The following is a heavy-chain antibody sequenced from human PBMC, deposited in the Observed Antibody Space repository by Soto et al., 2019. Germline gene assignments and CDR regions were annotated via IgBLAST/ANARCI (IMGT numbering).Heavy chain of an antibody. D-gene: IGHD6-13*01. CDR3: AKDIAAATIICCYDS. CDR2: VEYDGSNK. J-gene: IGHJ5*01. Sequence: QVHLVESGGGLVQPGGSLRLSCTASGFTFSNFGMHWVRQAPGKGLEWVVVVEYDGSNKHYPDSVKGRFTISRDNSNDTLYLHMNNVRAEDKSIYYCAKDIAAATIICCYDSWGQGTPVTVSP. V-gene: IGHV3-30*18. CDR1: GFTFSNFG.